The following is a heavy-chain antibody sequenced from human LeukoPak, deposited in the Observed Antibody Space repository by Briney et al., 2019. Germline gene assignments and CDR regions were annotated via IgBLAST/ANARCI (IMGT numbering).Heavy chain of an antibody. CDR3: ATDFYDST. V-gene: IGHV3-15*07. D-gene: IGHD3-22*01. CDR1: GFTFSNAW. J-gene: IGHJ5*02. Sequence: GGSLRLSCATSGFTFSNAWMNWVRQAPGKGLEWVGRIRSNSDGGTIDYAAPVKGRFTLSRDDSKTTLYLQMNSLQTEDTVVYYCATDFYDSTWGQGTLVTVSS. CDR2: IRSNSDGGTI.